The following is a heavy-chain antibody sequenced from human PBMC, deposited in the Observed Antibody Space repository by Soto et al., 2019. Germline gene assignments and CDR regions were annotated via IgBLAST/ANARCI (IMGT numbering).Heavy chain of an antibody. CDR1: GFTFSGAA. J-gene: IGHJ4*02. Sequence: EVQLVESGGGLVQPGGSLKLSCAASGFTFSGAAVHWVRQAPGKGLEWVGRIRRKTKDYATAYTESVKGRFTISRDDSKDTAFLQMNFLKTDDTAMYYCSTLGEWGSYSGYWGQGTLVTVSS. CDR3: STLGEWGSYSGY. V-gene: IGHV3-73*02. CDR2: IRRKTKDYAT. D-gene: IGHD3-16*01.